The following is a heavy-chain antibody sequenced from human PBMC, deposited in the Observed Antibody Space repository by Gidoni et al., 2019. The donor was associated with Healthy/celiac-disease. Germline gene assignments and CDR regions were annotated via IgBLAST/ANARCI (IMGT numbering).Heavy chain of an antibody. V-gene: IGHV4-39*01. CDR3: ARRVSYSSSWYKDPDRVWFDP. J-gene: IGHJ5*02. D-gene: IGHD6-13*01. Sequence: QLQLQESGPGLVKPSEPLSLTCTVSACSISSSRYYWGWIRQPPGKGLEWIGSIYYSGSTYYNPSLKSRVTISVDTSKNQCSLKLSSVTAADTAVYYCARRVSYSSSWYKDPDRVWFDPWGQGTLVTVSS. CDR2: IYYSGST. CDR1: ACSISSSRYY.